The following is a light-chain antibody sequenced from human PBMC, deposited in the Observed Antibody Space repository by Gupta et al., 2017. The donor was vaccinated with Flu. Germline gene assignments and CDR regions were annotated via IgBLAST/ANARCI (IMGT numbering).Light chain of an antibody. V-gene: IGKV1-16*02. CDR2: AAS. J-gene: IGKJ5*01. CDR3: QQNNSSPIT. CDR1: QGISYY. Sequence: IQTTQSPSSLSASVGDRVTITCRASQGISYYLAWFQQKPGKAPQSLIYAASRLQSGVPSKFSGSGSGTDFTLTISSLHPEDFATYYCQQNNSSPITFGQGTQLEIK.